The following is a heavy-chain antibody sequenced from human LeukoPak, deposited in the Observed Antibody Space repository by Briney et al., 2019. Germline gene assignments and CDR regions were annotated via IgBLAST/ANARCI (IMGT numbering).Heavy chain of an antibody. J-gene: IGHJ6*03. CDR2: VYNSGTT. V-gene: IGHV4-4*07. CDR1: GASITTYY. D-gene: IGHD5-18*01. CDR3: ARTEESGYNYGYFGYYYYMDV. Sequence: PSETLSLTCSVSGASITTYYWNWIRQPVGQGLEWIGRVYNSGTTVYNPSLMSRATMSQDTSKNQVSLKLTSVTAADTAVYYCARTEESGYNYGYFGYYYYMDVWGKGTTVTVSS.